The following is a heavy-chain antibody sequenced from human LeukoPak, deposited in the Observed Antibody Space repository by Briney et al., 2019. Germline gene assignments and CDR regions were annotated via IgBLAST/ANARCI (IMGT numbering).Heavy chain of an antibody. Sequence: GGSLRLSCAASGFTVSSDYMSWVRQAPGKGLEWGSVIYSGGSSYYADSVKGGCITTRDNNNKTLCPQTNSRIDEDTGVYYCASLPSSGYRNGAEYFQHWGQGTLVTVSS. CDR2: IYSGGSS. CDR3: ASLPSSGYRNGAEYFQH. D-gene: IGHD3-22*01. CDR1: GFTVSSDY. J-gene: IGHJ1*01. V-gene: IGHV3-53*01.